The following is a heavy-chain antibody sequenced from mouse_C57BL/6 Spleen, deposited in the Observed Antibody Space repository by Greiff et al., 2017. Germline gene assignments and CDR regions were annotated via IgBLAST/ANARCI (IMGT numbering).Heavy chain of an antibody. CDR2: IYPGDGDT. J-gene: IGHJ1*03. Sequence: QVQLQQSGPELVKPGASVKISCKASGYAFSSSWMNWVKQRPGKGLEWIGRIYPGDGDTNYNGKFKGKATLTADKSSSTAYMQLSSLTSEDSAVYFCARCYYGYDWYFDVWGTGTTVTVSS. CDR3: ARCYYGYDWYFDV. CDR1: GYAFSSSW. D-gene: IGHD2-2*01. V-gene: IGHV1-82*01.